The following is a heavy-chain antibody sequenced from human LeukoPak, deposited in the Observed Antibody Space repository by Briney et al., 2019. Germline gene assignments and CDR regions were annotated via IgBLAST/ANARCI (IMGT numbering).Heavy chain of an antibody. J-gene: IGHJ4*02. CDR3: ARDARQERGGYYNAPGPSFDY. V-gene: IGHV1-46*01. D-gene: IGHD3-9*01. Sequence: ASVKVSCKASGYTFTSYYMHWVRQAPGQGLEWMGIINPSGGSTSYAQKFQGRVTMTRDTSTSTVYMELSSLRSEDTAVYYCARDARQERGGYYNAPGPSFDYWGQGTLVTVSS. CDR2: INPSGGST. CDR1: GYTFTSYY.